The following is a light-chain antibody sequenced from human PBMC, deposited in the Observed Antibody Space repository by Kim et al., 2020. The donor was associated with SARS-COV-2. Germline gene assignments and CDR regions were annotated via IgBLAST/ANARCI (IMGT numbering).Light chain of an antibody. CDR3: QHYNNWPLT. Sequence: EIVMTQSPATLSVSPGERATLSCRASQSVSSILAWYQQKPGQAPRLLIFGASARATGIPARFSGGGSGTEFTLTISSLQSEDFAVYYCQHYNNWPLTFGGGTKVDIK. CDR1: QSVSSI. J-gene: IGKJ4*01. CDR2: GAS. V-gene: IGKV3-15*01.